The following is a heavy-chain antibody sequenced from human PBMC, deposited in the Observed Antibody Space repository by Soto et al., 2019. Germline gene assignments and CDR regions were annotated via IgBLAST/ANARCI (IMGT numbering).Heavy chain of an antibody. V-gene: IGHV1-2*04. J-gene: IGHJ4*02. CDR3: ARAPLNYDILTGYYPFDY. Sequence: ASVKVSCKASGYTFTGYYMHWVRQAPGQGLEWMGWIDPNSGGTNYAQKFQGWVTMTRDTSISTAYMELSRLRSDDTAVYYCARAPLNYDILTGYYPFDYWDQGTLVTVSS. CDR1: GYTFTGYY. D-gene: IGHD3-9*01. CDR2: IDPNSGGT.